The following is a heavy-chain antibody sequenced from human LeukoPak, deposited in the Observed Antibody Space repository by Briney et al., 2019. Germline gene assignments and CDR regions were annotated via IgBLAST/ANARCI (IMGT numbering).Heavy chain of an antibody. D-gene: IGHD3-22*01. Sequence: PGGSLRLSCAASGLTVSSNYMSWVRQAPGKGLEWVSVIYSGGSTYYADSVKGRLTISRDNSKNTLYLQMNSLRAEDTAVYYCARELADYYDSSGYYYDNWGQGTLVTVSS. J-gene: IGHJ4*02. CDR1: GLTVSSNY. CDR2: IYSGGST. CDR3: ARELADYYDSSGYYYDN. V-gene: IGHV3-53*01.